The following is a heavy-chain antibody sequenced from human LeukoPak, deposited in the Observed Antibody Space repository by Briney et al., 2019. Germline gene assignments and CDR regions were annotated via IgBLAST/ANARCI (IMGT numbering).Heavy chain of an antibody. J-gene: IGHJ6*02. CDR1: RFTFSSYE. CDR3: ARDRGHAMDV. CDR2: ISGSGIK. V-gene: IGHV3-48*03. Sequence: GGSLRLSCAASRFTFSSYEMNWVRQAPGKGLEWVSYISGSGIKHYADSVKGRFTISRDNAKNTLYLQMSSLRAEDAAVYYCARDRGHAMDVWGQGTTVTVSS.